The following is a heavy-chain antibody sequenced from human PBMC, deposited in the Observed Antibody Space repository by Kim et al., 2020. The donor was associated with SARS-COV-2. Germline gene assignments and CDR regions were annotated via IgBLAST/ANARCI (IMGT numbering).Heavy chain of an antibody. D-gene: IGHD3-9*01. CDR2: INHSGST. J-gene: IGHJ5*02. Sequence: SETLSLTCAVYGGSFSGYYWSWIRQPPGKGLEWIGEINHSGSTNYNPSLKSRVTISVDTSKNQFSLKLSSVTAADTAVYYCARGRGRYFDWLPSRWFDPWGQGTLVTVSS. V-gene: IGHV4-34*01. CDR3: ARGRGRYFDWLPSRWFDP. CDR1: GGSFSGYY.